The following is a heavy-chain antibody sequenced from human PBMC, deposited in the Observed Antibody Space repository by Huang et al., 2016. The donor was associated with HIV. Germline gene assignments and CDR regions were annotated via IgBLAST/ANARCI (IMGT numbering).Heavy chain of an antibody. CDR1: GGSFRGYY. CDR2: INHSGST. D-gene: IGHD1-1*01. J-gene: IGHJ3*02. CDR3: ARERMMSWLDDHDAFDI. Sequence: QVQLQQWGAGLLKPSETLSLTCAVYGGSFRGYYWSWIRQSPGKGLEWIGEINHSGSTNYTPSLQSRLTISVDTSKNQFSLKLSSVTAADTAVYYCARERMMSWLDDHDAFDIWGQGTMVTVSS. V-gene: IGHV4-34*01.